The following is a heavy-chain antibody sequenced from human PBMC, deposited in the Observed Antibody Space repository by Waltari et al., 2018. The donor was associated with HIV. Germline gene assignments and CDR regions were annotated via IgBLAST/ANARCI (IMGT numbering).Heavy chain of an antibody. V-gene: IGHV5-51*03. CDR2: IYPGDSDT. Sequence: EVQLVQSGAEVKKPGEYLQIRCKGYGYSFTSSWIGWVRQIPGKGLEWLGIIYPGDSDTRYSPSFQGQVTISADKSISTAYLQWSSLKASDTAMYYCARRAVRGGNWFDPWGQGILVTVSS. D-gene: IGHD3-10*01. CDR3: ARRAVRGGNWFDP. J-gene: IGHJ5*02. CDR1: GYSFTSSW.